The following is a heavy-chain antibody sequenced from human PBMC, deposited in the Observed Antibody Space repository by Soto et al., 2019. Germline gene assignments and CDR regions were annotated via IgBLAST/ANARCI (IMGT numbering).Heavy chain of an antibody. V-gene: IGHV3-23*01. CDR3: AKDRTTFGVINQYFFDS. Sequence: EVQLLESGGGLGQPGGPLRLSCAGSGFTFSRFAMSWVRQVPGKGLEWVSAISGSGQTTYYADSVKGRFTVSRDNSNNTLYLQMNSLRAEDTAVYYCAKDRTTFGVINQYFFDSWGQGTLVAVSS. J-gene: IGHJ4*02. CDR2: ISGSGQTT. D-gene: IGHD3-3*01. CDR1: GFTFSRFA.